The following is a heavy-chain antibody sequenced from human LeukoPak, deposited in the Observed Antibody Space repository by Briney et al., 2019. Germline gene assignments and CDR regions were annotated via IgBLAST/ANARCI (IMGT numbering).Heavy chain of an antibody. Sequence: PSETLSLTCTVSGDSFSSHYWTWIRQPPGKGLEWIGYISYRGSTNYNPSLKSRVTISIDTSKNQLSLRLSSVTAADTAVYYCARDLVTVTKGFDIWGQGTMVSVSS. CDR2: ISYRGST. J-gene: IGHJ3*02. CDR3: ARDLVTVTKGFDI. D-gene: IGHD4-17*01. CDR1: GDSFSSHY. V-gene: IGHV4-59*11.